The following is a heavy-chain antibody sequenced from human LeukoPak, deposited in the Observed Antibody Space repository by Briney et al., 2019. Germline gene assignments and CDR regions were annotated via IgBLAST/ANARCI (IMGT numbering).Heavy chain of an antibody. CDR3: ASSLGGYSYGFDY. V-gene: IGHV3-7*03. CDR1: GFIFSSYW. CDR2: IKQDGSEK. Sequence: AGGSLRLSCEASGFIFSSYWMSWVRHAPGKGLDWVANIKQDGSEKYYVDSVKGRLTISRDNAKKSLYVQMNSLRAEDTAVYYCASSLGGYSYGFDYWGQGTLVTVSS. D-gene: IGHD5-12*01. J-gene: IGHJ4*02.